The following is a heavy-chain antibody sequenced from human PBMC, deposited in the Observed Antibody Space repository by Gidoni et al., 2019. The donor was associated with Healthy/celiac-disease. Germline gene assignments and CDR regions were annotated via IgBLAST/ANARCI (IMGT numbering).Heavy chain of an antibody. CDR3: AKPHYYDSSGYYYVIFGY. J-gene: IGHJ4*02. D-gene: IGHD3-22*01. CDR2: ISGSGGST. V-gene: IGHV3-23*01. Sequence: EVQLLESGGGLVQPGGSLRLSCAASGFPFSSYAMSWVRQAPGKGLGWVSAISGSGGSTYYADSVKGRFTISRDNSKNTLYLQMNSLRAEDTAVYYCAKPHYYDSSGYYYVIFGYWGQGTLVTVSS. CDR1: GFPFSSYA.